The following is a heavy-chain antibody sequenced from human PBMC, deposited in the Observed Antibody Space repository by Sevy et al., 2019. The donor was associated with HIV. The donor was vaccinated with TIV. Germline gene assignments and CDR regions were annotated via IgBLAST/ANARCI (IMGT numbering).Heavy chain of an antibody. J-gene: IGHJ3*02. V-gene: IGHV3-21*06. D-gene: IGHD5-18*01. CDR1: GFTFSNYN. CDR2: ISISGIYI. CDR3: ARYEEDTSMVNAFDI. Sequence: GGSLRLSCAASGFTFSNYNMNWVRQAPGKGLEWVSSISISGIYIHYANSVKGRFTISRDNAKNSLYLQMNSLRAEDTAVYYCARYEEDTSMVNAFDIWCQGTMVTVSS.